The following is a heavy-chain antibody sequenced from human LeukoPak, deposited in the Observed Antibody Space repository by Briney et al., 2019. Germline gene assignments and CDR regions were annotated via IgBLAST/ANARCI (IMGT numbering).Heavy chain of an antibody. D-gene: IGHD1-26*01. J-gene: IGHJ4*02. CDR1: GFTFSSYA. Sequence: GGSLRLSCAASGFTFSSYAMRWVRQAPGKGLEWVAVISYDGSNKYYADSVKGRFTISRDNSKNTLYLQMNSLRAEDTAVYYCARVGANDYWGQGTLVTVSS. CDR2: ISYDGSNK. V-gene: IGHV3-30-3*01. CDR3: ARVGANDY.